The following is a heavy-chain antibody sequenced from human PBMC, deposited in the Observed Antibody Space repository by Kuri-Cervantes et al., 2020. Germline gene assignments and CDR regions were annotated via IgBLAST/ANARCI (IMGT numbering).Heavy chain of an antibody. CDR1: GFSLSTSGVG. CDR2: IYWNDDK. J-gene: IGHJ6*02. CDR3: AHTGLGRSRGSSWYFGFVTGRGKYYYYYYGMDV. D-gene: IGHD6-13*01. V-gene: IGHV2-5*01. Sequence: SGPTLVKPTQTLTLTCTFSGFSLSTSGVGVGWIRQPPGKALEWLALIYWNDDKRYSPSLKSRLTITKDTSKNQVVLTMTNMDPVDTATYYCAHTGLGRSRGSSWYFGFVTGRGKYYYYYYGMDVWGQGTTVTVSS.